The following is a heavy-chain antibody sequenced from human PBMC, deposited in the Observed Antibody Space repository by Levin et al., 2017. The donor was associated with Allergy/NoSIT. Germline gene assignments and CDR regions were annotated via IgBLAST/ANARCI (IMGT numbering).Heavy chain of an antibody. CDR1: GDSVSSKSTA. V-gene: IGHV6-1*01. J-gene: IGHJ4*02. CDR2: THYRSKWYS. D-gene: IGHD3-16*01. CDR3: ARVRSPPGSYPYPFFDY. Sequence: PSETLSLTCAISGDSVSSKSTAWNWIRQSPSRGLEWLGRTHYRSKWYSDYAPSVKSRITINADTSKNQFSLQLSSVTPEDTAVYYCARVRSPPGSYPYPFFDYWGQGILVTVSS.